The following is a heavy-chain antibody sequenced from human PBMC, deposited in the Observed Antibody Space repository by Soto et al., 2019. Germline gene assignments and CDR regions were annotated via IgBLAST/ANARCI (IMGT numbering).Heavy chain of an antibody. Sequence: GESLKISCKGSGYIFTSYWISWVRQMPGKGLEWMGRIDPSDSYTNYSPSFQGHVTISADKSISTAYLQWSSLKASDTAVYYCARGVGFGYYYYRMDLWGQGTTVTVSS. D-gene: IGHD3-10*01. CDR1: GYIFTSYW. CDR3: ARGVGFGYYYYRMDL. CDR2: IDPSDSYT. V-gene: IGHV5-10-1*01. J-gene: IGHJ6*02.